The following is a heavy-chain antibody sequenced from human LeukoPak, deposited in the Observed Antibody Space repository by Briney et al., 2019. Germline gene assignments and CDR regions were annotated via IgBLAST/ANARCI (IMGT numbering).Heavy chain of an antibody. Sequence: PSETLSLTCTVSGGSISSSSYYWGWIRQPPGKGLEWIGSIYYSGSTYYNPSLKSRVTISVDTSKNQFSLKLSSVTAADTAVYYCARDGVAARRYAFDIWGQGTMVTVSS. CDR2: IYYSGST. D-gene: IGHD6-6*01. CDR1: GGSISSSSYY. J-gene: IGHJ3*02. CDR3: ARDGVAARRYAFDI. V-gene: IGHV4-39*07.